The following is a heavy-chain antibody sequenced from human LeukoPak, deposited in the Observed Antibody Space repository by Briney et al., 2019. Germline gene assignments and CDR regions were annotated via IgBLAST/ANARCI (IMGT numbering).Heavy chain of an antibody. Sequence: SETLSLTCAVSTDSFSSHYWTWIRQPPGKGLEWIGYISYIGSTNYNPSLKSRTTISIDTSKNQFSLKLSSATAADTAVYYCARDVVTVTKGFDIWGQGTMVSVSS. V-gene: IGHV4-59*11. CDR2: ISYIGST. J-gene: IGHJ3*02. D-gene: IGHD4-17*01. CDR3: ARDVVTVTKGFDI. CDR1: TDSFSSHY.